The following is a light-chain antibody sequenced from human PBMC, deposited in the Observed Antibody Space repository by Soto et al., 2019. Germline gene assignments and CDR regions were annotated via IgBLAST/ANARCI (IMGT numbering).Light chain of an antibody. CDR2: DAS. CDR3: QQHNSYPLT. J-gene: IGKJ3*01. CDR1: QGISSY. V-gene: IGKV1-9*01. Sequence: DILLTQSPSFLSASVGDRVTISCRASQGISSYLAWYQQKPGKAPKLLIYDASALQSGVPARFSGSGSGTDFTLTISSLQPEDFATYYCQQHNSYPLTFGPGTKVDIK.